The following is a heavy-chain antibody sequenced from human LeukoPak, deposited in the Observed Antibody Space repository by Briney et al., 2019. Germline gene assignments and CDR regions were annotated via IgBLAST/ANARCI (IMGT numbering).Heavy chain of an antibody. CDR1: GFTFSRYS. Sequence: GGSLRLSCAASGFTFSRYSMNWVRQAPGKGLEWVSSISGSSSTIYYADSAKGRFTISRDNAKNSLYLRMHSLRGEDTAVYYCAKTRSTGSAADYWGQGTLVTVSS. CDR3: AKTRSTGSAADY. CDR2: ISGSSSTI. D-gene: IGHD1-26*01. V-gene: IGHV3-21*01. J-gene: IGHJ4*02.